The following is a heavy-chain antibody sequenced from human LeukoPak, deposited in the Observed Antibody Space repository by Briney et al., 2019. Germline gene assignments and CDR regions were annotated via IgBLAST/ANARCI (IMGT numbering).Heavy chain of an antibody. J-gene: IGHJ6*04. V-gene: IGHV1-69*13. D-gene: IGHD2-15*01. CDR1: GGTFSSYA. Sequence: SVKVSCKASGGTFSSYAVSWVRQAPGQGLEWMGGIIPIFGTANYAQKFQGRVTITADESTSTAYMELSSLRSEDTAVYYCAREEGYCSGGSCYSAYYYGMDVWGKGTTVTVSS. CDR2: IIPIFGTA. CDR3: AREEGYCSGGSCYSAYYYGMDV.